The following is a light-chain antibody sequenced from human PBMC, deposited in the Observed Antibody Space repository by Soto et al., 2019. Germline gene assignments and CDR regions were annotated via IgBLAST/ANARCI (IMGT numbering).Light chain of an antibody. CDR1: SSDVGGYNY. CDR2: EVF. CDR3: SSYAGSNNFDV. V-gene: IGLV2-8*01. Sequence: QSALTQPPSASGSPGQSVTISCTGTSSDVGGYNYVSWYQQYPGKAPKLMIYEVFKRPSGVSDRFSGSKSGNTASLTVSGLQAEDEADYYCSSYAGSNNFDVFGTGTKVTVL. J-gene: IGLJ1*01.